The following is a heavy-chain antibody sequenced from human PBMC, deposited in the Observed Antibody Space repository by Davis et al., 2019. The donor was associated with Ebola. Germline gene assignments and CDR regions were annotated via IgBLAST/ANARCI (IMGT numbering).Heavy chain of an antibody. CDR3: AKDHSGRLRFTYGMDV. D-gene: IGHD3-3*01. V-gene: IGHV3-30*02. CDR1: GFTFSRYG. CDR2: IRSEATSQ. J-gene: IGHJ6*02. Sequence: GGSLRLSCEASGFTFSRYGMHWVRQAPGEGLEWVAFIRSEATSQDYGKSVQGRFFISRDDSKNTLYLQMNSLRAEDTAVYYCAKDHSGRLRFTYGMDVWGQGTTVTVSS.